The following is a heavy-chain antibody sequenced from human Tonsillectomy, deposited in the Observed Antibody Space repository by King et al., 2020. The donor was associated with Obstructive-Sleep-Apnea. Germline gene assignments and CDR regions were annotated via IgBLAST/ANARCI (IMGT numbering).Heavy chain of an antibody. CDR3: ARENYGDFYFDY. Sequence: QVQLVESGGGVVQPGRSLRLSCAASGFTFSRYAMHWVRQAPGKGLEWVAVISYDGSNKYYADSVKGRFTISRDNSQNTLYLQMNSLRAADTAVYYCARENYGDFYFDYWGQGTLVTVSS. D-gene: IGHD4-17*01. CDR2: ISYDGSNK. V-gene: IGHV3-30-3*01. J-gene: IGHJ4*02. CDR1: GFTFSRYA.